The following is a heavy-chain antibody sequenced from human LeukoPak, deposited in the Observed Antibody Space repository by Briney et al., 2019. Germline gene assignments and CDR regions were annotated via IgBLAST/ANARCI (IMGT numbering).Heavy chain of an antibody. CDR1: GFTFSSYA. CDR3: ATLGQRYCSGGSCYTSGSSDY. V-gene: IGHV3-23*01. CDR2: ISGSGGST. Sequence: GGSLRLSCAASGFTFSSYAMSWVRQAPGKGLEWVSAISGSGGSTYYADSVKGRFTISRDNSKNTLYLQMNSLRADDTAVYYCATLGQRYCSGGSCYTSGSSDYWGQGTLVTVSS. D-gene: IGHD2-15*01. J-gene: IGHJ4*02.